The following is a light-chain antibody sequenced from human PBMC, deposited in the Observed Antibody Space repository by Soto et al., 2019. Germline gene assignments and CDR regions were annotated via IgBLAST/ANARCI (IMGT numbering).Light chain of an antibody. V-gene: IGKV1-5*03. CDR2: KAS. CDR3: QDRT. CDR1: QSISSW. Sequence: DIQMTQSPSTLSASVGDRVTITCRASQSISSWLAWYQQKPGKAPKLLIYKASSLESGVPSRFSGSGSGTEFTLTISSLQPYDFATYYCQDRTFGQGTKVEIK. J-gene: IGKJ1*01.